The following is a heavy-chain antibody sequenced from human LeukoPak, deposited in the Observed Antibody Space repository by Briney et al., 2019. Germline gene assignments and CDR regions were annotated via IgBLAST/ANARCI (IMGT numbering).Heavy chain of an antibody. V-gene: IGHV1-69*04. Sequence: ASVKVSCKASGGTFSSYAISWVRQAPGQGLEWMGRIIPILGIANYAQKFQGRVTITADKSTSTAYMELSSLRSEDTAVYYCARGRKYCSGGSCFGYWGQGTLVTVSS. CDR1: GGTFSSYA. CDR2: IIPILGIA. D-gene: IGHD2-15*01. CDR3: ARGRKYCSGGSCFGY. J-gene: IGHJ4*02.